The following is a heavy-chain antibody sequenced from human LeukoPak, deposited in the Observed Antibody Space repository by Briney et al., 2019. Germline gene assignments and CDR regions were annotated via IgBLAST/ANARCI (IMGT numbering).Heavy chain of an antibody. V-gene: IGHV1-69*06. CDR3: ARDLRWRFGTDLLYYMDV. D-gene: IGHD3-10*01. CDR1: GGTFTSYA. CDR2: IIPIFGTA. Sequence: GASVKVFCKASGGTFTSYAISWVRQAPGQGLEWMGGIIPIFGTANYAQKFQGRVTITADKSTSTAYMELSSLRSEDTAVYYCARDLRWRFGTDLLYYMDVWGKGTTVTVSS. J-gene: IGHJ6*03.